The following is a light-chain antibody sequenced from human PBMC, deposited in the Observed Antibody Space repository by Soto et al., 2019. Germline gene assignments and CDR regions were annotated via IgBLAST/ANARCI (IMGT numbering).Light chain of an antibody. CDR1: SSDVGGYNY. CDR2: DVS. V-gene: IGLV2-11*01. CDR3: CSYAGSYTYVV. J-gene: IGLJ2*01. Sequence: QSVLTQPRSVSGSPGQSATISCTGTSSDVGGYNYVSWYQQHPGKAPKLMIYDVSKRPSGVPDRFSGSKSGNTASLTISGLQAEDEADYYCCSYAGSYTYVVFGGGTKLTVL.